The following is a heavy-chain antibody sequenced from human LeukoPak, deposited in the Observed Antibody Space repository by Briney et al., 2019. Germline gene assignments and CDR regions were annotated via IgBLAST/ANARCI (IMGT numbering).Heavy chain of an antibody. Sequence: PGGSLRLSCAASGFTVSGNYMSWVRQAPGKGLEWVSSISSSKSYIFYADSVKGRFTISRDNAKNSLYLEMTSLRAEDTAVYYCASGSPAGDYWGQGTLVTVSS. CDR2: ISSSKSYI. D-gene: IGHD1-26*01. CDR1: GFTVSGNY. V-gene: IGHV3-21*01. J-gene: IGHJ4*02. CDR3: ASGSPAGDY.